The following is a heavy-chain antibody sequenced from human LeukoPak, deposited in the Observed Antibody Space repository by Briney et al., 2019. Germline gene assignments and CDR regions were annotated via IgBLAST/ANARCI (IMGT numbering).Heavy chain of an antibody. Sequence: RPGGSLRLSCVASGFSVSSDYMTWVRQAPGKGLEWVLVLYSGGSTYYADSVKGRFTISGDNSKNTLYLQMNNLRVEDTAVYYCARYHTALNYWGQGTLVTASS. V-gene: IGHV3-53*01. J-gene: IGHJ4*02. D-gene: IGHD5-18*01. CDR3: ARYHTALNY. CDR2: LYSGGST. CDR1: GFSVSSDY.